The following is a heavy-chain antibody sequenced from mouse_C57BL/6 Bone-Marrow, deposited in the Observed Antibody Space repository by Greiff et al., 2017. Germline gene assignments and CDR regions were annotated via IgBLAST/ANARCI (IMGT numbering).Heavy chain of an antibody. D-gene: IGHD1-1*02. CDR3: ARDYPDY. Sequence: QVQLKQSGAELMKPGASVKLSCKASGYTFTGYWIEWVKQRPGHGLEWIGEILPGNGNTNYNEKFKGKATLPADTSSNTTYMQLSSLTTDDSAIYFCARDYPDYWGQGTTLTVSS. V-gene: IGHV1-9*01. CDR1: GYTFTGYW. J-gene: IGHJ2*01. CDR2: ILPGNGNT.